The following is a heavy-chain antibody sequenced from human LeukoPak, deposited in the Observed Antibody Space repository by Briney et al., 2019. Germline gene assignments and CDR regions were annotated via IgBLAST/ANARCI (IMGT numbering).Heavy chain of an antibody. CDR3: AKDREITVAAVGDY. D-gene: IGHD6-19*01. V-gene: IGHV3-23*01. Sequence: GGSLRLSCAASGFTFSSYAMSWVRQAPGKGLEWVSAISGSGGSAYYADSVKGRFTISRDNSKNTLYLQMNSLRAEDTAVYYCAKDREITVAAVGDYWGQGTLVTVSS. CDR2: ISGSGGSA. CDR1: GFTFSSYA. J-gene: IGHJ4*02.